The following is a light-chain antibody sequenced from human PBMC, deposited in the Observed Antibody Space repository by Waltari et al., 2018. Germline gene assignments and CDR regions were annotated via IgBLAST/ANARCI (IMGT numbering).Light chain of an antibody. V-gene: IGKV1-39*01. CDR2: GGS. Sequence: DIQMTQSPASLSASVGDQVTITCRASQTISRYLNWYQQKPGKAPKVLIYGGSSLQAGVPSRFGGSGSGTEFTFTISRLQPEDFGSYYCQRSYSTPRTFRQGTKVEIK. CDR3: QRSYSTPRT. J-gene: IGKJ1*01. CDR1: QTISRY.